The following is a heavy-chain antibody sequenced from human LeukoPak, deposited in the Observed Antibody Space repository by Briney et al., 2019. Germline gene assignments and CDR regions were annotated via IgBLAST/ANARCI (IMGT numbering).Heavy chain of an antibody. V-gene: IGHV3-30*02. D-gene: IGHD5-12*01. CDR1: GFTFSSYG. CDR3: AKDRGYSGYDWEGVFDY. CDR2: IQYDGSNK. J-gene: IGHJ4*02. Sequence: PGGSLRLSCAASGFTFSSYGMHWVRQAPGRGLEWVAFIQYDGSNKYYADSVKGRFTISRDNSKNTLYLQMNSLRAEDTAVYYCAKDRGYSGYDWEGVFDYWGQGTLVTVSS.